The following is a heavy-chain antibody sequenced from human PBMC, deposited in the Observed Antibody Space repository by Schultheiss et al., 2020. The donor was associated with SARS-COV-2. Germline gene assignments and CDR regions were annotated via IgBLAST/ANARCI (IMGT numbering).Heavy chain of an antibody. CDR3: ARPDPGIAAAGIEYYFDY. D-gene: IGHD6-13*01. J-gene: IGHJ4*02. V-gene: IGHV3-30*04. CDR1: GFTFSSYA. Sequence: GGSLRLSCAASGFTFSSYAMSWVRQAPGKGLEWVAVISYDGSNKYYADSVKGRFTISRDNSKNTLYLQMNSLRAEDTAVYYCARPDPGIAAAGIEYYFDYWGQGTLVTVSS. CDR2: ISYDGSNK.